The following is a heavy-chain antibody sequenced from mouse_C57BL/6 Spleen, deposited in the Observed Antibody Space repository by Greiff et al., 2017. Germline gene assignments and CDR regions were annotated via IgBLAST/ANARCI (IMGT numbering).Heavy chain of an antibody. V-gene: IGHV5-17*01. J-gene: IGHJ4*01. D-gene: IGHD4-1*01. CDR1: GFTFSDYG. CDR2: ISSGSSTI. Sequence: EVKLVESGGGLVKPGGSLKLSCAASGFTFSDYGMHWVRQAPEKGLEWVAYISSGSSTIYYADTVKGRFTITRDNAKNTLFLQMTRLRSEDTAMYYWARTGRYAMDYWSQGTSVTVSS. CDR3: ARTGRYAMDY.